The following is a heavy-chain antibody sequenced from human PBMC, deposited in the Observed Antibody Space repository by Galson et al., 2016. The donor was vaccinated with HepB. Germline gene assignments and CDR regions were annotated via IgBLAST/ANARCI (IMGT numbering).Heavy chain of an antibody. CDR1: GFSFHNYG. J-gene: IGHJ3*01. Sequence: SLRLSCAASGFSFHNYGLHWVRQAPGKGLEWVAVIWHDGSKKYYADSVKGRFTISRDNSKNTLYLHMNRLSAEDTAVYYCAREGLGYSQEGARDALDFWGQGTMVTVSS. CDR2: IWHDGSKK. V-gene: IGHV3-33*01. D-gene: IGHD5-18*01. CDR3: AREGLGYSQEGARDALDF.